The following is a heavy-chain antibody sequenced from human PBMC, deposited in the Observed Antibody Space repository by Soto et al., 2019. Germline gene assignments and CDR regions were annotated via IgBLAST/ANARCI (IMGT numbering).Heavy chain of an antibody. J-gene: IGHJ4*02. D-gene: IGHD2-21*01. V-gene: IGHV3-30*18. CDR1: GFTFSYYG. Sequence: HPGGSLRLSCAASGFTFSYYGMHWVRQAPGKGLECVALVSSDGSNLFYADSVKGRFTISRDNSKNTLYLQMNSLRAEDTAVYYCAKNTGGNSYYFDFWGQGTLVTVSS. CDR3: AKNTGGNSYYFDF. CDR2: VSSDGSNL.